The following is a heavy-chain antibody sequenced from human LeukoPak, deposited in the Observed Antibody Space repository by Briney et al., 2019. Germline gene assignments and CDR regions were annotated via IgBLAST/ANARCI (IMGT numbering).Heavy chain of an antibody. CDR2: IYYTGNT. V-gene: IGHV4-59*01. D-gene: IGHD2-15*01. Sequence: SETLSLTCIVSGGSISNYYWNWIRQPPGKGLEWIGYIYYTGNTNYNPSLASRVTISMDTSRTPFSLNLRSVTAADTAVYYCARAAYCSGATCYSGNFQDWGQGTLVTVSS. CDR3: ARAAYCSGATCYSGNFQD. CDR1: GGSISNYY. J-gene: IGHJ1*01.